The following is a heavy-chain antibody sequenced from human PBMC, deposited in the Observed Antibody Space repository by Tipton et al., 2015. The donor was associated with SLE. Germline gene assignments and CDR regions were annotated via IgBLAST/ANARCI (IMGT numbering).Heavy chain of an antibody. Sequence: SLRLSCAASGFTFSSYSMNWVRQAPGKGLEWVSSISSSSSYIHYADSVKGRFTISRDNAKNSLYLQMNSLRAEDTAVYYCAREVAAGGTTTFDSWGQGTLVTVSS. CDR1: GFTFSSYS. J-gene: IGHJ4*02. CDR3: AREVAAGGTTTFDS. V-gene: IGHV3-21*01. D-gene: IGHD1-14*01. CDR2: ISSSSSYI.